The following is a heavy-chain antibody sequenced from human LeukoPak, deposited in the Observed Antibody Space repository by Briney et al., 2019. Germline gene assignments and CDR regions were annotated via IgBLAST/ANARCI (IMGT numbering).Heavy chain of an antibody. D-gene: IGHD6-19*01. J-gene: IGHJ4*02. Sequence: GGSLRLSCAASGFTFDDYGMSWVRQAPGKGLEWVSGINWNGGSTGYADSVKGRFTISRDNSKNTLYLQMNSLRAEDTAVYYCAKGLAVAGDYWGQGTLVTVSS. CDR3: AKGLAVAGDY. V-gene: IGHV3-20*04. CDR1: GFTFDDYG. CDR2: INWNGGST.